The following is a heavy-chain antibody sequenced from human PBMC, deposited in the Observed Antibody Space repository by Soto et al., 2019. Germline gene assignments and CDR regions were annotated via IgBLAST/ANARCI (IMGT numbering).Heavy chain of an antibody. CDR3: ARDRNGGSFHMDV. J-gene: IGHJ6*02. Sequence: QVQLVESGGGVVQPGRSLRLSCVGSGFPFWHYGMHWVRQAPGKGLEWVSVIWSDGNKESYADSVQGWFAISRDNSKDTLYLEMNSLIVEDTAVYFCARDRNGGSFHMDVWGQWTTVSVSS. CDR2: IWSDGNKE. D-gene: IGHD3-16*02. CDR1: GFPFWHYG. V-gene: IGHV3-33*01.